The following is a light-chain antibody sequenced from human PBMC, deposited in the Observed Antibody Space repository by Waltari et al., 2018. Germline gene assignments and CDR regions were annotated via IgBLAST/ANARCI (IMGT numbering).Light chain of an antibody. V-gene: IGKV1-39*01. CDR3: QLTFSSPQNT. J-gene: IGKJ2*01. Sequence: DIQMTQSPSSLSASVGDRVTITCRACQSISIYLNWYQQKPGKAPKLLIYAASALQSGVPSRFSGSGSGTDFTLTISSLQPGDYATYYCQLTFSSPQNTFGQGTSLEIK. CDR2: AAS. CDR1: QSISIY.